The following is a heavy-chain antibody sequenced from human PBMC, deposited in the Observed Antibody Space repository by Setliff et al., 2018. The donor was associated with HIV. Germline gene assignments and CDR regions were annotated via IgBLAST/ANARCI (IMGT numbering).Heavy chain of an antibody. CDR2: IHRSGST. CDR1: GESFSAYY. Sequence: SETLSLTCAVYGESFSAYYWTWIRQPPGKGLEWLGEIHRSGSTYYNPSLKNRVTISVDTSKNQFSLKLTSMTAADTAVYYCATAAWREYFQHWGQGTLVTVSS. V-gene: IGHV4-34*01. J-gene: IGHJ1*01. CDR3: ATAAWREYFQH.